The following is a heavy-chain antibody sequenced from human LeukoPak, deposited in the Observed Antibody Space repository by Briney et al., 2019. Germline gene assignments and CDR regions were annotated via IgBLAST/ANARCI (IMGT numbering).Heavy chain of an antibody. CDR3: ASTRGWVYFDY. CDR1: GFTVSGNY. D-gene: IGHD6-19*01. J-gene: IGHJ4*02. Sequence: GSLRLSCAASGFTVSGNYMSWVRQAPGKGLEWVSVIYSGGNTYYADSVIGRFTISRDNSKNTLYLHMNSLRAEDTAVYYCASTRGWVYFDYWGQGALVTVSS. CDR2: IYSGGNT. V-gene: IGHV3-66*01.